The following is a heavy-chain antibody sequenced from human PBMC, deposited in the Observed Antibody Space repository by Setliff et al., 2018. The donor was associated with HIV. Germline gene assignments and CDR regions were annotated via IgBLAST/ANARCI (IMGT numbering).Heavy chain of an antibody. CDR1: GYSISSDFY. J-gene: IGHJ4*02. V-gene: IGHV4-38-2*02. Sequence: SETLSLTCSVSGYSISSDFYWGWIRQPPERGLQWIGSLGQNGNTYYSPSLKSRVTLSGDTSKNQFSLKLSSVRADDAAVYYCATVRLRVNVGLLDTPFDSWGQGSLVTVSS. CDR3: ATVRLRVNVGLLDTPFDS. CDR2: LGQNGNT. D-gene: IGHD5-18*01.